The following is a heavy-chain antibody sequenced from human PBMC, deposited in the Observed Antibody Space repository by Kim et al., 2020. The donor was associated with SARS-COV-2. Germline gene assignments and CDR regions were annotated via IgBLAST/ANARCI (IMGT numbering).Heavy chain of an antibody. CDR1: GFTFSSYW. Sequence: GGSLRLSCAASGFTFSSYWMSWVRQAPGKGLEWVANIKQDAGEKYYVDSVKGRFTISRDNAKNSLFLQMNSLRVEDTAVYYCARDLSRQWDGFIDYWGKGTLVTVSS. J-gene: IGHJ4*02. CDR3: ARDLSRQWDGFIDY. V-gene: IGHV3-7*03. CDR2: IKQDAGEK. D-gene: IGHD1-26*01.